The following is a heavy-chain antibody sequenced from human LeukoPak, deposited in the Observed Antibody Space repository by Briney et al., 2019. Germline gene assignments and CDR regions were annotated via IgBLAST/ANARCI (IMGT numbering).Heavy chain of an antibody. V-gene: IGHV3-21*01. D-gene: IGHD6-19*01. CDR1: GFTFSSYS. CDR3: ARTVGSIYSSGWYDY. J-gene: IGHJ4*02. CDR2: ISSSSSYI. Sequence: GGSLRLSCAASGFTFSSYSMNWVRQAPGKGLEWVSSISSSSSYIYYADSVKGRFTISRDNAKNSLYLQMDSLRAEDTAVYYCARTVGSIYSSGWYDYWGQGTLVSVSS.